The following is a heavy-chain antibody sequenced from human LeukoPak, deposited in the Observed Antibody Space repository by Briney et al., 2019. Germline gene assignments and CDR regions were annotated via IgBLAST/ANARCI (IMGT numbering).Heavy chain of an antibody. D-gene: IGHD6-19*01. CDR2: IWYDGSND. Sequence: TGGSLRLSCTASGFNLGSDAMRWVRQAPGKGLEWVAFIWYDGSNDHYADSVKGRFTISRDNSKNTACLQMNRLRVNDTAVYYCARDPSGSGWSLNNWGQGTLVTVSS. J-gene: IGHJ4*02. V-gene: IGHV3-33*01. CDR1: GFNLGSDA. CDR3: ARDPSGSGWSLNN.